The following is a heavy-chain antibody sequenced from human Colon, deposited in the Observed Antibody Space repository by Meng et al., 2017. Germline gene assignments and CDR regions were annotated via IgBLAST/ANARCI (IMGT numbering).Heavy chain of an antibody. V-gene: IGHV4-61*08. CDR1: GASVSSGDYY. CDR2: IYYTGNT. J-gene: IGHJ5*02. D-gene: IGHD2-21*02. CDR3: ARVNGDFDEAWFDP. Sequence: QAQLQEPGPARVRPSETLSLTCTVSGASVSSGDYYLSWIRQPPGKGLEWLGYIYYTGNTNYNPSLKNRVTISLETSNNQFSPKLTPMTAADAAIYYCARVNGDFDEAWFDPWGQGTLVTVSS.